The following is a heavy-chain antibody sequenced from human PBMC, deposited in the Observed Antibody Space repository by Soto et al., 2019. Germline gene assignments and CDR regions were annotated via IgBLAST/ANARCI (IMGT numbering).Heavy chain of an antibody. V-gene: IGHV3-72*01. CDR1: GFTFSDHH. CDR2: YTT. J-gene: IGHJ4*02. D-gene: IGHD5-18*01. CDR3: ARGRYSYGYSFDY. Sequence: EVQLVESGGGLVQPGGSLRLSCAASGFTFSDHHMDRVRQAPGKGLEWVGRYTTEYAAPMKGRFTISRDDSKNSVYLQINSLKTEDTAVYYCARGRYSYGYSFDYWGQGTLVTVSS.